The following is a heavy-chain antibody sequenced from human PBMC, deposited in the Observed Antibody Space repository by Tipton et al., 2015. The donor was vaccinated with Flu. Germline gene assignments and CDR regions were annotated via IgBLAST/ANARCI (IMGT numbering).Heavy chain of an antibody. CDR2: IYHSGTT. Sequence: TLSLTCSVSGYSIRSAYYWGWVRRPPGKGLEWIGTIYHSGTTYYNPSLKSRLTISVDTSKNQFSLRLSSVTAADTAVYYCARGIPDRDRDYWGQGTLVTVSS. CDR1: GYSIRSAYY. V-gene: IGHV4-38-2*02. J-gene: IGHJ4*02. D-gene: IGHD5-24*01. CDR3: ARGIPDRDRDY.